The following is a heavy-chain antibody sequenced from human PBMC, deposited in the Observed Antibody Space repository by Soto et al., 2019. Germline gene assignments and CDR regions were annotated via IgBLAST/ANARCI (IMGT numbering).Heavy chain of an antibody. D-gene: IGHD2-15*01. Sequence: GGSLRLSCAASGFTFSSYSMNWVRQAPGKGLEWVSSISSSSSYIYYADSVKGRFTISRDNAKNSLYLQMNSLRAEDTAVYYCARDLPVNYCSGGSCYNGWPVHYYYYGMDVWGQGTTVTVSS. CDR3: ARDLPVNYCSGGSCYNGWPVHYYYYGMDV. J-gene: IGHJ6*02. CDR2: ISSSSSYI. V-gene: IGHV3-21*01. CDR1: GFTFSSYS.